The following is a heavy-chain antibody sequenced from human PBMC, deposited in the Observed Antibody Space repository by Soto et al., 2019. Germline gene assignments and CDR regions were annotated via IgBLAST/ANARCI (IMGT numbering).Heavy chain of an antibody. CDR1: GFTFSSYS. D-gene: IGHD3-22*01. J-gene: IGHJ6*02. Sequence: SLRLSCAASGFTFSSYSMNWVRQAPGKGLEWVSSISSSSSYIYYADSVKGRFTISRDNAKNSLYLQMNSLRAEDTAVYYCARDYYDSSEYYYYGMDVWGQGTTVTVSS. CDR2: ISSSSSYI. CDR3: ARDYYDSSEYYYYGMDV. V-gene: IGHV3-21*01.